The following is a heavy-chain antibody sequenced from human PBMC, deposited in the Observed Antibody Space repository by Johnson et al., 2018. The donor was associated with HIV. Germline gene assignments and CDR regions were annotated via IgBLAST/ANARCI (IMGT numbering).Heavy chain of an antibody. V-gene: IGHV3-11*04. J-gene: IGHJ3*02. D-gene: IGHD3-22*01. CDR3: AREYYYDSSGYNAFDI. CDR1: GFTFSDYY. Sequence: VQLVESGGGLVKPGGSLRLSCAASGFTFSDYYMSWIRQAPGKGLEWVSYISRSGSTIYYGDSVKGRFTISRDNAKNSLYLQMNSLRAEDTAVYYCAREYYYDSSGYNAFDIWGQGTMVTVSS. CDR2: ISRSGSTI.